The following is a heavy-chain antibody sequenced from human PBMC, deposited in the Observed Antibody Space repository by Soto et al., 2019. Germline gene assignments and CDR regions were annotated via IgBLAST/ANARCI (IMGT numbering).Heavy chain of an antibody. CDR2: ISPYTGNT. CDR3: VMVDNYVTPTPQDV. D-gene: IGHD3-16*01. Sequence: QVQLVQSGDEVKKPGASVKVSCKASGFIFVNYGIAWVRQAPGQGLEWMGWISPYTGNTHSASKVQGRLTMTTDTSTSTAYMDLGSLTSDDTAVYYCVMVDNYVTPTPQDVRGQGTTVTVSS. V-gene: IGHV1-18*01. J-gene: IGHJ6*02. CDR1: GFIFVNYG.